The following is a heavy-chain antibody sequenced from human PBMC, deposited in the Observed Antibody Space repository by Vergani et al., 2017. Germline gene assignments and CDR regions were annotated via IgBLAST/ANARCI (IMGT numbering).Heavy chain of an antibody. CDR3: AGRSSSSLGYYYMDV. J-gene: IGHJ6*03. V-gene: IGHV1-69*01. D-gene: IGHD6-6*01. CDR2: FIPIFGTA. Sequence: QGQLVQSGAEVKKPGSSVKVSCKASGGTFSSYAISWVRQAPGQGLEWMGGFIPIFGTANYAQQFQGRVTITADESTSTAYMELSSLRSEATAVYYCAGRSSSSLGYYYMDVWGKGTTVTVSS. CDR1: GGTFSSYA.